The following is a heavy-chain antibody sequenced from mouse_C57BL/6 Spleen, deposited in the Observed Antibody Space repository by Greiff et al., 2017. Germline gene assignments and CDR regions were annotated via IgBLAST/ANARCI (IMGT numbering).Heavy chain of an antibody. J-gene: IGHJ1*03. CDR1: GYTFTSYW. CDR2: IDPSDSYT. CDR3: ARGLTEDWYFDV. V-gene: IGHV1-59*01. D-gene: IGHD4-1*01. Sequence: QVQLQQPGAELVRPGTSVKLSCKASGYTFTSYWMHWVKQRPGQGLEWIGVIDPSDSYTNYNQKFKGKATLTVDTSSSTAYMQLSSLTSEDSAVYYCARGLTEDWYFDVWGTGTTVTVSS.